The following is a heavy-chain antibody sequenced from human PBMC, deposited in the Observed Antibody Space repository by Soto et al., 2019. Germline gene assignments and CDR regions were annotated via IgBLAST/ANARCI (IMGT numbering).Heavy chain of an antibody. Sequence: SETLSLTCTVSGGSISSYYWSWIRQPPGKGLEWIGYIYYSGSTNYNPSLKSRVTISVDTSKNQFSLKLSSVTAADTAVYYCARVQWELPYYYYGMDVWGQGTTVTVSS. J-gene: IGHJ6*02. V-gene: IGHV4-59*01. CDR3: ARVQWELPYYYYGMDV. D-gene: IGHD1-26*01. CDR1: GGSISSYY. CDR2: IYYSGST.